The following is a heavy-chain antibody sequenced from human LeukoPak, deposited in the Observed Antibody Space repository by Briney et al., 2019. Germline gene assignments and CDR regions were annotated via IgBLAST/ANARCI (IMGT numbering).Heavy chain of an antibody. CDR3: ARHSTFFGVVIIKGRVRGPFDY. J-gene: IGHJ4*02. V-gene: IGHV4-34*01. D-gene: IGHD3-3*01. CDR2: INHSGGT. Sequence: SETLSLTCAVYGGSFSGYYWSWIRQINHSGGTNYNPSLKSRVTISVDTSKNRFSLTMSSVTAADTAVYYCARHSTFFGVVIIKGRVRGPFDYWGQGTLVTVSS. CDR1: GGSFSGYY.